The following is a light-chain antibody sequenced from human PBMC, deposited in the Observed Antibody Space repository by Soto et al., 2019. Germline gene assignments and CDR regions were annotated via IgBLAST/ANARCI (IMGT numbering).Light chain of an antibody. J-gene: IGKJ1*01. CDR3: QQYDRASWT. V-gene: IGKV1-5*03. CDR1: QSISSW. Sequence: DIQMTQSPSTLSASVGDRVIITCRASQSISSWLAWYQQKPGKAPDLLIYRASTLKTGIPSRFSGSGSGTEFTLTISSLQPDDFATYYHQQYDRASWTFGPGTKVEIK. CDR2: RAS.